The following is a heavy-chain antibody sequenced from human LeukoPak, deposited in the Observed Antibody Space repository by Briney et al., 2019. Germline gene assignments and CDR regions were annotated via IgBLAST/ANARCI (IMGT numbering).Heavy chain of an antibody. Sequence: ASVKVSCKASGYTFTGYYMHWVRQAPGQGLEWMGWINPNSGGTNYAQKFQGGVTMTRDTSISTAYMELSRLRSDDTAVYYCARSPVVNDFWSGYYTYLDYWGQGTLVTVSS. CDR3: ARSPVVNDFWSGYYTYLDY. V-gene: IGHV1-2*02. CDR1: GYTFTGYY. CDR2: INPNSGGT. D-gene: IGHD3-3*01. J-gene: IGHJ4*02.